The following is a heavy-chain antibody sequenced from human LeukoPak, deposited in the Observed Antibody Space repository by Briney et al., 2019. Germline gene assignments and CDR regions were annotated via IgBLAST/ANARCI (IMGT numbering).Heavy chain of an antibody. CDR1: GYTFTSYG. Sequence: AASVKVSCKASGYTFTSYGISWVRQAPGQGLEWMGWISAYNGNTNYAQKLQGRVTMTTDTSTSTAYMELRSLRSDDTAVYYCAIGLGDYYDSSGYLYFDYWGQGTPVTVSS. V-gene: IGHV1-18*01. CDR2: ISAYNGNT. D-gene: IGHD3-22*01. J-gene: IGHJ4*02. CDR3: AIGLGDYYDSSGYLYFDY.